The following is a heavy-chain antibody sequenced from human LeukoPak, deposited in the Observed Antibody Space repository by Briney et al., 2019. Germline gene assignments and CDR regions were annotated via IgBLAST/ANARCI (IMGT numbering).Heavy chain of an antibody. J-gene: IGHJ3*02. CDR3: ARVRRFPYYDSSGYYRGFDAFDI. Sequence: PSETLSHTCTVSGGSISSYYWSWIRQPPGKGLEWIGYIYYSGSTNYNPSLKSRVTISVDTSKNQFSLKLSSVTAADTAVYYCARVRRFPYYDSSGYYRGFDAFDIWGQGTMVTVSS. D-gene: IGHD3-22*01. V-gene: IGHV4-59*01. CDR1: GGSISSYY. CDR2: IYYSGST.